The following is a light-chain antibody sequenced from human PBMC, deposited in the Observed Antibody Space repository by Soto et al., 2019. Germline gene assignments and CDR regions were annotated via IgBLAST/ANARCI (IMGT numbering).Light chain of an antibody. CDR2: DVS. CDR1: SSDVGGYDY. J-gene: IGLJ2*01. CDR3: SSYAGSNEVV. V-gene: IGLV2-8*01. Sequence: QSVLTQPPSASGSPGQSVTISCTGTSSDVGGYDYVSWYQQHPGKAPKLMIYDVSKRPSGVPDRFSGSKSDNTASLTVSGLQAEDEADYYCSSYAGSNEVVFGGGTQLTVL.